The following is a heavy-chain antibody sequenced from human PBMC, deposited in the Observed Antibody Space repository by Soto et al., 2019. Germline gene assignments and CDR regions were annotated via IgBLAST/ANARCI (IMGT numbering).Heavy chain of an antibody. J-gene: IGHJ6*03. D-gene: IGHD3-16*01. CDR1: GITFSSYG. CDR3: ARDRAYGYYYYYMDV. Sequence: GGSLRRSCVASGITFSSYGRRWVRQAPGKGLEWVAVIWYDGSNKYYADSVKGRFTISRDNSKNTLYLQMNSLRAEDTAVYYCARDRAYGYYYYYMDVWGKRTTVTVSS. CDR2: IWYDGSNK. V-gene: IGHV3-33*01.